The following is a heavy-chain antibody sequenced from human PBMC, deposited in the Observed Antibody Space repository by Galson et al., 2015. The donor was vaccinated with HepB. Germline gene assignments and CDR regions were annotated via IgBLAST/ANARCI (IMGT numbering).Heavy chain of an antibody. CDR2: IDPSDSYT. V-gene: IGHV5-10-1*01. D-gene: IGHD1-26*01. CDR1: GYSFTSYW. CDR3: ARPPYTGSYGYYYMDV. Sequence: QSGAEVKKPGESLRISCKGSGYSFTSYWISWVRQMPGKGLEWMGRIDPSDSYTNYSPSFQGHVTISADKSISTAYLQWSSLKASDTAMYYCARPPYTGSYGYYYMDVWGKGTTVTVSS. J-gene: IGHJ6*03.